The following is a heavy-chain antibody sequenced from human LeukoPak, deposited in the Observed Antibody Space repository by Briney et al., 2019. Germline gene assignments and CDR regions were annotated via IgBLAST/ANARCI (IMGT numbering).Heavy chain of an antibody. J-gene: IGHJ5*02. D-gene: IGHD6-6*01. V-gene: IGHV1-2*06. CDR1: GYTFTGYY. Sequence: GASVKVSCKASGYTFTGYYMHWVRQAPGQGLEWMGRINPNSGGTNYAQKFQGRVTMTRDASISTAYMELSRLRSDDTAVYYCARGPRSIAARRGNWFDPWGQGTLVTVSS. CDR2: INPNSGGT. CDR3: ARGPRSIAARRGNWFDP.